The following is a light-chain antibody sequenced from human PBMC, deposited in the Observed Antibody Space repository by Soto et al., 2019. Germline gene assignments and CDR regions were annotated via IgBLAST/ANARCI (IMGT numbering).Light chain of an antibody. CDR1: QSVSGSY. V-gene: IGKV3-20*01. J-gene: IGKJ3*01. CDR3: QQYGRSPFT. CDR2: GAS. Sequence: EIVLTQSPGTLSVSPGERADLSCRASQSVSGSYVAWYQQKPGQAPRLLIYGASNRATGIPDRFSGSGSGTDFTLTITRLEPEDFAVYSCQQYGRSPFTFGPGTKVDIK.